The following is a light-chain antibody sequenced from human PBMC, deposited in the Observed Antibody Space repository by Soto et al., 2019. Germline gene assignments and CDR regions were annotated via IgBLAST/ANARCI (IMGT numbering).Light chain of an antibody. V-gene: IGLV2-14*01. Sequence: QSVLTQPASVSGSPGQSITISCTGTSSDVGNYNYVSWYLQHPGKAPKLIIYAVSNRPSGVSNRFSGSRSGNTASLTISGLQAEEEADYSCSSYTSTNTEVCXTGTKGTVL. CDR3: SSYTSTNTEV. J-gene: IGLJ1*01. CDR1: SSDVGNYNY. CDR2: AVS.